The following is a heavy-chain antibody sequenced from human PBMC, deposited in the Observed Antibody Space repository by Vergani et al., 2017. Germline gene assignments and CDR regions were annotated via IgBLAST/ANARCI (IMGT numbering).Heavy chain of an antibody. D-gene: IGHD4-17*01. CDR2: INIGGRT. CDR3: ARGMTTETTDLDGVDI. J-gene: IGHJ3*02. Sequence: EVQLLESGGGLVQPGGSLRLSCAASSFSVSSHYMTWVRQAPGKGLEWVSTINIGGRTSYADSVKGRLTLTRDDSKNTLHLQMNSLRPEDTAVYYCARGMTTETTDLDGVDIWGQGTMVSVSS. CDR1: SFSVSSHY. V-gene: IGHV3-66*02.